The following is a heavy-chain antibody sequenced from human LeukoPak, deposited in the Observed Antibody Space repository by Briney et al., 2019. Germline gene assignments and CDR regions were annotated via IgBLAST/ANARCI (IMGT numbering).Heavy chain of an antibody. CDR2: INHSGST. V-gene: IGHV4-34*01. CDR1: GGSFSGYY. J-gene: IGHJ4*02. CDR3: ARAPRHKYYYDSSGYHYFGY. Sequence: SETLSLTCAVYGGSFSGYYWSWIRQPPGKGLEWIGEINHSGSTNYNPSLKSRVTISVDTSKNQFSLKLSSVTAADTAVYYCARAPRHKYYYDSSGYHYFGYWGQGTLVTVSS. D-gene: IGHD3-22*01.